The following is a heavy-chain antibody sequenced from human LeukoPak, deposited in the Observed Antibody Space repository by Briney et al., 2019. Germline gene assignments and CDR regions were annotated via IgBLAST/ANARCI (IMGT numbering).Heavy chain of an antibody. CDR2: ISGSGGRT. Sequence: GGSLRLSCAASGFTFSSYAMSWVRQAPGRGLEWVSVISGSGGRTQYADSVKGRLTISRDDSKNTLYLQMISLRAEDTAVYYCAKAPGIEVAIYFQHWDQGTLVTVSS. CDR1: GFTFSSYA. V-gene: IGHV3-23*01. D-gene: IGHD3-22*01. CDR3: AKAPGIEVAIYFQH. J-gene: IGHJ1*01.